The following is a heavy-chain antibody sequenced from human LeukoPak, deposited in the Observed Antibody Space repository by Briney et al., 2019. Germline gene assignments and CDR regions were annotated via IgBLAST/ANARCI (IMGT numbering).Heavy chain of an antibody. D-gene: IGHD5-12*01. CDR1: GFTFSNYN. Sequence: GGSLRLSCEASGFTFSNYNMNWVRQAPGQRLEWVSSITSSSSYVFYADSVKGRFTISRDNAQNSLYLQMNSLRAEDTAVYYCARDPYSGSYGNNYYYYMDVWGKGTTVTISS. V-gene: IGHV3-21*01. J-gene: IGHJ6*03. CDR2: ITSSSSYV. CDR3: ARDPYSGSYGNNYYYYMDV.